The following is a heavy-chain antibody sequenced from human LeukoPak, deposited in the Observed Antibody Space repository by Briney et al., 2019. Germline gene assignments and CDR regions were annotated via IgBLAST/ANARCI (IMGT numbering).Heavy chain of an antibody. D-gene: IGHD2-15*01. CDR2: ISAYNGNT. J-gene: IGHJ4*02. V-gene: IGHV1-18*01. CDR1: GYTFTSYG. CDR3: ARDIVVVAATSPFDY. Sequence: GASVKVSCKASGYTFTSYGISWVRQAPVQGLEWMGWISAYNGNTNYAQKLQGRVTMTTDTSTSTAYMELRSLRSDDTAVYYCARDIVVVAATSPFDYWGQGTLVTVSS.